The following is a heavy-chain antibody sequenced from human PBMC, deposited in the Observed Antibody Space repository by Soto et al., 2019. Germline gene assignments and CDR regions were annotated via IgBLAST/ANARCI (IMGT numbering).Heavy chain of an antibody. CDR2: INAGNGNT. J-gene: IGHJ6*02. CDR1: GYTLTSYA. D-gene: IGHD6-6*01. V-gene: IGHV1-3*01. Sequence: ASVKVSCKASGYTLTSYAMHWLRQAPGQRLEWMGWINAGNGNTKYSQKFQGRVTITRDTSASTAYMELSSLRSEDTAVYYCARDPSPSAARYYYYGMDVWGQGTTVTVSS. CDR3: ARDPSPSAARYYYYGMDV.